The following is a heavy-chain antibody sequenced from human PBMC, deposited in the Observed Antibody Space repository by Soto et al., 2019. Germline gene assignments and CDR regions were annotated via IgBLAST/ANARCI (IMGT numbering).Heavy chain of an antibody. J-gene: IGHJ4*02. Sequence: QVQLVESGGGVVQPGRSLRLSCAASGFTFSSYGMHWVRQAPGKGLEWVAVISYDGSNKYYADSVKGRFTISRDNSKNTLYLQMNSLIAEDTAVYYCAHIAGGCSGGSSYFDYWGQGTLVTVSS. CDR1: GFTFSSYG. CDR2: ISYDGSNK. D-gene: IGHD2-15*01. CDR3: AHIAGGCSGGSSYFDY. V-gene: IGHV3-30*03.